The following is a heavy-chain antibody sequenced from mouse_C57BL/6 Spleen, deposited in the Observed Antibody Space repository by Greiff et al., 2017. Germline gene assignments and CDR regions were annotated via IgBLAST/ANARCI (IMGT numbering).Heavy chain of an antibody. CDR2: IYPGDGDT. CDR1: GYAFSSYW. CDR3: ARGGGNSHFDY. D-gene: IGHD2-1*01. V-gene: IGHV1-80*01. Sequence: QVQLKESGAELVKPGASVKISCKASGYAFSSYWMNWVKQRPGKGLEWIGQIYPGDGDTNYNGKFKGKATLTADKSSSTAYMQLSSLTSEDSAVYFCARGGGNSHFDYWGQGTTLTVSS. J-gene: IGHJ2*01.